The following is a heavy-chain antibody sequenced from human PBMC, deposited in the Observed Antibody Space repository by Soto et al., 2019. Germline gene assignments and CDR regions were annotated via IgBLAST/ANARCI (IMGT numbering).Heavy chain of an antibody. CDR2: ISYDGSNK. CDR3: AKVERSGGSWYEVRYNWFDP. D-gene: IGHD6-13*01. Sequence: GGSLRLSCAASGFTFSSYGMHWVRQAPGKGLEWVAVISYDGSNKYYADSVKGRFTISRDNSKNTLYLQMNSLRAEDTAVYYCAKVERSGGSWYEVRYNWFDPWGQGTLVTVSS. V-gene: IGHV3-30*18. J-gene: IGHJ5*02. CDR1: GFTFSSYG.